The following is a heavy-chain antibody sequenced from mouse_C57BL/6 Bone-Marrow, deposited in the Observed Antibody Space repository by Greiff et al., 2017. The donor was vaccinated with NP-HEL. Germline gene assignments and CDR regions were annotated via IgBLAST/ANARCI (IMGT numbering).Heavy chain of an antibody. CDR3: ARHEGLLRREGYFDV. CDR2: ISNLAYSI. V-gene: IGHV5-15*01. D-gene: IGHD1-2*01. J-gene: IGHJ1*03. CDR1: GFTFSDYG. Sequence: EVQVVESGGGLVQPGGSLKLSCAASGFTFSDYGMAWVRQAPRKGPEWVAFISNLAYSIYYADTVTGRFTISRENAKNTLYLEMSSLRSEDTAMYYCARHEGLLRREGYFDVWGTGTTVTVSS.